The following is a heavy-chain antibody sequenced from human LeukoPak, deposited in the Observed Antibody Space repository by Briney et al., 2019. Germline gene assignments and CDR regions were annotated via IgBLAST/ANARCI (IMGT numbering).Heavy chain of an antibody. CDR3: VRGPWNE. V-gene: IGHV3-66*02. J-gene: IGHJ4*02. D-gene: IGHD1-1*01. CDR1: GFTVSRHY. Sequence: GGSLRLSCAAYGFTVSRHYMSWIRQAPGKGLEWVSVIYSDGSTYHADSVKGRFTISRDNSKNKLYLQMNSLRGEDTAVYYCVRGPWNEWGQGTLVTVPS. CDR2: IYSDGST.